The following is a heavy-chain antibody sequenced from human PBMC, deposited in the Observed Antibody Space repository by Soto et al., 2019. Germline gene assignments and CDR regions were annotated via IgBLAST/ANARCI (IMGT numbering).Heavy chain of an antibody. J-gene: IGHJ5*02. CDR1: GYNFNIYG. CDR2: ISAYDGKT. V-gene: IGHV1-18*01. D-gene: IGHD3-3*01. Sequence: SVKVSCKASGYNFNIYGINWVRQAPGQGLELMGWISAYDGKTTYAEKFQGRVIMTTDASTSTAYMEMRSLRSDDTAVYYCARDPHEYWTSYWFDPWGQVTLVTVSS. CDR3: ARDPHEYWTSYWFDP.